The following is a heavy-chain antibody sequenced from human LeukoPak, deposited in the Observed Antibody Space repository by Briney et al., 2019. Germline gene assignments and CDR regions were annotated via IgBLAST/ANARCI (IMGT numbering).Heavy chain of an antibody. V-gene: IGHV3-33*01. D-gene: IGHD1-1*01. J-gene: IGHJ4*02. CDR1: GFTFSNYG. Sequence: GRSLRLSCAASGFTFSNYGMHWVRQAPGKGLEWVAVIWDDGSNEYYADSVRGRFTIFRDNRRNTLYLQMNSLRAEDTAVYSCARDHSGTQDYWGQGTLVTVSS. CDR2: IWDDGSNE. CDR3: ARDHSGTQDY.